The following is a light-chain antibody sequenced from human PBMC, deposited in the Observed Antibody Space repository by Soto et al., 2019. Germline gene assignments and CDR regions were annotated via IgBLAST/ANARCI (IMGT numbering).Light chain of an antibody. J-gene: IGKJ1*01. V-gene: IGKV2-28*01. CDR1: QSILHTDGYHY. CDR2: LCS. Sequence: DTVMTQSPLSLPLTPGEPASMSCWSSQSILHTDGYHYLDWYLQKPGQSPQLLIYLCSYRASGVPDRFSGSGSRTHFPLKISRVEAEDVGVYYFLQALQTPPTFGQGAKLEI. CDR3: LQALQTPPT.